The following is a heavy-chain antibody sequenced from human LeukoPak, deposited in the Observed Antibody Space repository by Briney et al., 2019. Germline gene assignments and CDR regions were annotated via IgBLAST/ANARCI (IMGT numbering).Heavy chain of an antibody. J-gene: IGHJ4*02. Sequence: ASETLSLTCAVYGGSFSGYYWSWIRQPPGKGLEWIGYIYYSGSTNYNPSLKSRVTISVDTSKNQFSLKLSSVTAADTAVYYCARTDYYDSSGAFDYWGQGTLVTVSS. V-gene: IGHV4-59*01. D-gene: IGHD3-22*01. CDR1: GGSFSGYY. CDR2: IYYSGST. CDR3: ARTDYYDSSGAFDY.